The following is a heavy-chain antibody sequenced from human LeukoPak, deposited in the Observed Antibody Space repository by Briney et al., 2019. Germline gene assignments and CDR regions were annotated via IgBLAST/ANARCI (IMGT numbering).Heavy chain of an antibody. J-gene: IGHJ4*02. Sequence: ASVKVSCKASGYTFTSYAMHWVRQAPGQRLEWMGWINAGNGNTKYSQKFQGRVTFTRDTSASTAYMELSSLRSEDTAVYYCARYVRAYYYDSSGYSLFDYWGQGTLVTVSS. V-gene: IGHV1-3*01. D-gene: IGHD3-22*01. CDR2: INAGNGNT. CDR1: GYTFTSYA. CDR3: ARYVRAYYYDSSGYSLFDY.